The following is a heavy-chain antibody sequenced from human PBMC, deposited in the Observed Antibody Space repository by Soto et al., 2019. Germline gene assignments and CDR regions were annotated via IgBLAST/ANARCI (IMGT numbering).Heavy chain of an antibody. D-gene: IGHD3-22*01. J-gene: IGHJ6*02. CDR3: SSWCDYFDSSGAYYYYGMDV. V-gene: IGHV4-39*07. CDR2: INHSGSN. CDR1: GGSMTSGDQY. Sequence: ETLSLTCTVTGGSMTSGDQYWTWIRHRPGEVLEWFGYINHSGSNHYNPSLKGRVTISVDTSKNQFSLKLSSVTAADTAVYYCSSWCDYFDSSGAYYYYGMDVWGQGTTVTVSS.